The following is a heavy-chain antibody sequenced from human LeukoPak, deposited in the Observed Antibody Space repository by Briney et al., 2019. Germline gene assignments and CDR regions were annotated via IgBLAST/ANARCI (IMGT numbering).Heavy chain of an antibody. D-gene: IGHD1-26*01. Sequence: GGSLRLSCAASGFTFSSYSMNWVRQAPGKGLEWVSSISSSSSYIYYADSVKGRFTISRDNAKNSLYLQMNSLRAEDTAVYYCASLVGATPPFDYWGQGTLVTVSS. J-gene: IGHJ4*02. CDR2: ISSSSSYI. CDR1: GFTFSSYS. V-gene: IGHV3-21*01. CDR3: ASLVGATPPFDY.